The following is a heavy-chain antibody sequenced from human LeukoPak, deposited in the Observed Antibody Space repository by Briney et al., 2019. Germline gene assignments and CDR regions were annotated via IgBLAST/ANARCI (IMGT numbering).Heavy chain of an antibody. CDR3: ARVGGRYSPIGY. D-gene: IGHD5-18*01. Sequence: PGESLRLSCAASGLTFSSYWMSWVRQAPGKGLEWVASIKQDGSEKYYVDSVKGRFTISRDNAKNSLYLQMNSLRAEDTAVYYCARVGGRYSPIGYWGQGTLVTVSS. CDR1: GLTFSSYW. J-gene: IGHJ4*02. V-gene: IGHV3-7*01. CDR2: IKQDGSEK.